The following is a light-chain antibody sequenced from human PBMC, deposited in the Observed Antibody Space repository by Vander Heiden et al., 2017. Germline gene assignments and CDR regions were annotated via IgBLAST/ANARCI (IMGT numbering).Light chain of an antibody. CDR1: QSPFYASNIQSH. CDR2: WAS. Sequence: IVLTHSPDSLAVSLGERATINCKSSQSPFYASNIQSHLAWYQQKPGQPPKLLIYWASTRQSGVPDRFSGSGSGTDFTLTISSLQAEDVAVYYCQQYYSSPWTFGQGTKVEIK. J-gene: IGKJ1*01. CDR3: QQYYSSPWT. V-gene: IGKV4-1*01.